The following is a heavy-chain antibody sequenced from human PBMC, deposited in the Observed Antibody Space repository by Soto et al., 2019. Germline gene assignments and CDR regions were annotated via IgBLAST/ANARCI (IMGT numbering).Heavy chain of an antibody. CDR1: GGSFSGYY. Sequence: PSETLSLTCAVYGGSFSGYYWSWIRQPPGKGLEWIGEINHSGSTNYNPSLKSRVTISVDTSKNQFSLKLSSVTAADTAVYYCARVLLVATIIRYFDYWGQGTLVTVSS. D-gene: IGHD5-12*01. J-gene: IGHJ4*02. CDR3: ARVLLVATIIRYFDY. V-gene: IGHV4-34*01. CDR2: INHSGST.